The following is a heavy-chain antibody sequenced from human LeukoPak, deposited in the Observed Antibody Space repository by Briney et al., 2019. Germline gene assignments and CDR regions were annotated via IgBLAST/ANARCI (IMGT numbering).Heavy chain of an antibody. V-gene: IGHV1-46*01. CDR2: INPSGGST. CDR1: GYTFTGYY. CDR3: AREIYCSSTSCYATDAFDI. D-gene: IGHD2-2*01. Sequence: APVKVSCKASGYTFTGYYMHWVRQAPGQGLEWMGIINPSGGSTSYAQKFQGRVTMTRDTSTSTVYMELSSLRSEDTAVYYCAREIYCSSTSCYATDAFDIWGQGTMVTVSS. J-gene: IGHJ3*02.